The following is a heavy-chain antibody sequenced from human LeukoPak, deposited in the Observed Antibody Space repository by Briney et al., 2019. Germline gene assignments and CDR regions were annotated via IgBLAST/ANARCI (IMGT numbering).Heavy chain of an antibody. D-gene: IGHD1-14*01. CDR3: ARESEVGAFDI. V-gene: IGHV1-2*02. J-gene: IGHJ3*02. Sequence: ASVKVSCKASGYTLTGYYMHWVRQAPGQGPEWMGWINFNSGGTNYVQKFQGRVTMTGDTSISTAYMELSRLRSDDTAVYYCARESEVGAFDIWGQGTMVTVSS. CDR1: GYTLTGYY. CDR2: INFNSGGT.